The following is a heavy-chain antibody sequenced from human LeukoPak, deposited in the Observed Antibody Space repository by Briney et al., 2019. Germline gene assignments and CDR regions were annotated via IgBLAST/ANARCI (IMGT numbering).Heavy chain of an antibody. CDR3: AKDGDSIA. CDR2: ISAGGDT. D-gene: IGHD3-22*01. V-gene: IGHV3-23*01. CDR1: GFTFSNYG. J-gene: IGHJ4*02. Sequence: QPGGSLRLSCAASGFTFSNYGMRWVRQAPGKGLEWVSTISAGGDTYYANSVKGRFTISRDNSKNTLYLQMNSLRAEDTAVYYCAKDGDSIAWGQGTLVTVSS.